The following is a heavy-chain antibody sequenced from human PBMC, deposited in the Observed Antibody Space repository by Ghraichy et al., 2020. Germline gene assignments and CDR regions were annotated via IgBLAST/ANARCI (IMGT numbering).Heavy chain of an antibody. V-gene: IGHV4-34*01. CDR1: GGSFSGYY. D-gene: IGHD2-2*01. CDR3: AREEAQGSSTRMDV. Sequence: SETLSLTCAVYGGSFSGYYWSWIRQPPGKGLEWIGEINHSGSTNYNPSLKSRVTISVDTSKNQFSLKLSSVTAADTAVYYCAREEAQGSSTRMDVWGQGTTVTVSS. J-gene: IGHJ6*02. CDR2: INHSGST.